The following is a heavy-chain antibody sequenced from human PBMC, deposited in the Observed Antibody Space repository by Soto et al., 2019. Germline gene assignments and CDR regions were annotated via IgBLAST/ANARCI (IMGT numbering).Heavy chain of an antibody. V-gene: IGHV4-30-4*01. CDR1: GGSISGGDYY. CDR2: IHYSGNT. CDR3: ARASPVVTDV. Sequence: QVQLQESGPGLVKPSQTLSLTCTVSGGSISGGDYYWSWIRQPPGKGLEWIAYIHYSGNTYYNPSIKSRVTISVDTSKNQLSLKLSSVTAADTAVYYCARASPVVTDVWGQGTTVTVSS. D-gene: IGHD5-18*01. J-gene: IGHJ6*02.